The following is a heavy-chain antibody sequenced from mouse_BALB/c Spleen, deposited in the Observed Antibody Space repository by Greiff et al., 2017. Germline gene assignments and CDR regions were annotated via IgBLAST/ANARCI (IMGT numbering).Heavy chain of an antibody. Sequence: QVQLQQSGAELMKPGASVKISCKATGYTFSSYWIEWVKQRPGHGLEWIGEILPGSGSTNYNEKFKGKATFTADTSSNTAYMQLSSLTSEDSAVYYCARNGYHGMMPFAYWGQGTLVTVSA. D-gene: IGHD2-2*01. V-gene: IGHV1-9*01. J-gene: IGHJ3*01. CDR1: GYTFSSYW. CDR2: ILPGSGST. CDR3: ARNGYHGMMPFAY.